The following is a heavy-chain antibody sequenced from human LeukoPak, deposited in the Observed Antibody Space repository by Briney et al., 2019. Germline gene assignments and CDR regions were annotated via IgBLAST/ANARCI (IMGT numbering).Heavy chain of an antibody. J-gene: IGHJ4*02. CDR1: GFTFDDYT. D-gene: IGHD1-26*01. CDR3: AKDMLSEGATTVPYNGFDY. Sequence: GGSLRLSCAASGFTFDDYTMHWVRQAPGKGLEWVSLISWDGGSTYYADSVKGRFTISRDNSKNSLYLQMNSLRTEDTALYYCAKDMLSEGATTVPYNGFDYWGQGTLVTVSS. V-gene: IGHV3-43*01. CDR2: ISWDGGST.